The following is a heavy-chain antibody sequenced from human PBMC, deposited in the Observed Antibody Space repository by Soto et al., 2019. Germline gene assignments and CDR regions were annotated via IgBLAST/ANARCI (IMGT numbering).Heavy chain of an antibody. D-gene: IGHD6-13*01. CDR3: AKSPGLEGSSSWFGDGQLGGYYYYMDV. CDR2: ISGSGGST. J-gene: IGHJ6*03. CDR1: GFTFSSYA. Sequence: GGSLRLSCAASGFTFSSYAMSWVRQAPGKGLEWVSAISGSGGSTYYADSVKGRFTISRDNSKNTLYLQMNSLRAEETAVYYCAKSPGLEGSSSWFGDGQLGGYYYYMDVWGKGTTVTVSS. V-gene: IGHV3-23*01.